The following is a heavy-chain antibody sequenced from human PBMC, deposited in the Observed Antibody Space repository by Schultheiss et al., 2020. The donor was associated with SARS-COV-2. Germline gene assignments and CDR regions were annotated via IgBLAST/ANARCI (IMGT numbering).Heavy chain of an antibody. J-gene: IGHJ4*02. Sequence: ASVKVSCKASGYTFTSYDINWVRQATGQGLEWMGWINPNSGATNSAQKFQGRVTVTRDTSSSTAYMELSRLRSDDTALYYCARYTPTWEYFDSWGQGTLVTVSS. D-gene: IGHD1-26*01. V-gene: IGHV1-2*02. CDR3: ARYTPTWEYFDS. CDR2: INPNSGAT. CDR1: GYTFTSYD.